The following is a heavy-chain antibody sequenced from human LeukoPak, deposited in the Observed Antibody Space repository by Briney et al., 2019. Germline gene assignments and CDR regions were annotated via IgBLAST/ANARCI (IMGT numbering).Heavy chain of an antibody. V-gene: IGHV3-30-3*02. CDR3: AKPPGTVTTGWFDY. Sequence: PGRSLRLSCAASGFTFSSYAMHWVRQAPGKGLEWVAVISYDGSNKYYADSVKGRFTISRDNSKNTLYLQMNSLGAEDTAVYYCAKPPGTVTTGWFDYWGQGTLVTVSS. CDR1: GFTFSSYA. J-gene: IGHJ4*02. D-gene: IGHD4-17*01. CDR2: ISYDGSNK.